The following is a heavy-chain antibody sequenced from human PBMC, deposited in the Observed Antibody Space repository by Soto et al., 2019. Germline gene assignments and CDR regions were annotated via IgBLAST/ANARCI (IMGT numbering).Heavy chain of an antibody. CDR1: GFTFSSYS. D-gene: IGHD2-2*02. CDR2: ISYDGNKK. V-gene: IGHV3-30-3*01. J-gene: IGHJ4*02. CDR3: ARTLGYCSRTSCYTMGGFDY. Sequence: QVQLVESGGGVVQPGRSLRLSCAASGFTFSSYSMHWVRQAPGKGLEWVAVISYDGNKKYYADSVKGRFTISRDKFKNTLYLQMNSLRAEDTAVYYCARTLGYCSRTSCYTMGGFDYWGQGTLVTVSS.